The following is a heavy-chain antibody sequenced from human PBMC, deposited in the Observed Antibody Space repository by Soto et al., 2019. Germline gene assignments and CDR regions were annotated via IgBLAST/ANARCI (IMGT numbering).Heavy chain of an antibody. Sequence: SETLSLTCTVSGGSISSGDYYWSWIRQPPGKGLEWIGEINHSGSTNYNPSLKSRVTISVDTSKNQFSLKLSSVTAADTAVYYCAALGVRGVKPFDYWGQGTLVTVS. CDR1: GGSISSGDYY. CDR3: AALGVRGVKPFDY. J-gene: IGHJ4*02. CDR2: INHSGST. D-gene: IGHD3-10*01. V-gene: IGHV4-39*07.